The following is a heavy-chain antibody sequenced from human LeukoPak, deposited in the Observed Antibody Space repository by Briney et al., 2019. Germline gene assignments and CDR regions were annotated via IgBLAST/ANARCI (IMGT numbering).Heavy chain of an antibody. CDR3: ARAPEGEYFHH. CDR1: GFTFSSYS. Sequence: PGGSLRLSCAASGFTFSSYSMNWVRQAPGKGLEWFSSISSSSSYIYYADSVKGRFTISRDNAKNSLYLQMNSLRAEDTAVYYCARAPEGEYFHHWGQGTLVTVSS. CDR2: ISSSSSYI. V-gene: IGHV3-21*01. J-gene: IGHJ1*01.